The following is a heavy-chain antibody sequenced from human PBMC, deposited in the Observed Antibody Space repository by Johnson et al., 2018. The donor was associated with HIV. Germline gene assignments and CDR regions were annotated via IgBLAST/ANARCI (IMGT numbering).Heavy chain of an antibody. D-gene: IGHD2-15*01. CDR2: ISSSGSTI. J-gene: IGHJ3*02. V-gene: IGHV3-11*04. CDR3: ARARWYLGGGSCCAFDI. CDR1: GFTFSNAW. Sequence: QVQLVEYGGGLVKPGGSLRLSCAASGFTFSNAWMNWVRQAPGKGLEWVSYISSSGSTIYSADSVKGRFTISRDNAKNSLYLQMNSMRAEDTAVYYCARARWYLGGGSCCAFDIWGKGTMVTVSS.